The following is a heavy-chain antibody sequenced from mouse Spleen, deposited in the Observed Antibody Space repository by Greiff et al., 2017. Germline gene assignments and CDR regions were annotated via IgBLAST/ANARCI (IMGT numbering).Heavy chain of an antibody. Sequence: QVQLQQPGAELVKPGASVKLSCKASGYTFTSYWMHWEKQRPGQGLEWIGMIHPNSGSTNYNEKFKSKATLTVDKSSSTAYMQLSSLTSEDSAVYYCARGTGSYWYFDVWGTGTTVTVSS. J-gene: IGHJ1*03. CDR3: ARGTGSYWYFDV. V-gene: IGHV1-64*01. CDR1: GYTFTSYW. CDR2: IHPNSGST. D-gene: IGHD4-1*01.